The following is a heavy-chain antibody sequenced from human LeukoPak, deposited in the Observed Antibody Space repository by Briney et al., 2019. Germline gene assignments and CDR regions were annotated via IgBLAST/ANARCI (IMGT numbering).Heavy chain of an antibody. V-gene: IGHV1-18*01. CDR1: GYTFTSYG. CDR3: ARDSFLGNYYGMDV. D-gene: IGHD3-3*02. J-gene: IGHJ6*02. CDR2: ISAYNGNT. Sequence: ASVTVSCKASGYTFTSYGISWVRQAPGQGLEWMGWISAYNGNTNYAQKLQGRVTMTTDTSTSTAYMELRSLRSDDTAVYYCARDSFLGNYYGMDVWGQGTTVTVSS.